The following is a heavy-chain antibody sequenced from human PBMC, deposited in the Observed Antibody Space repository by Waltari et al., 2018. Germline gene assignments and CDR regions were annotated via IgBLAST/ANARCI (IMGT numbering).Heavy chain of an antibody. CDR2: NYTSWIT. V-gene: IGHV4-4*07. J-gene: IGHJ4*02. CDR1: GGSISSYY. D-gene: IGHD3-3*01. Sequence: QVQLQESGPGLVKPSETLSLTCTVPGGSISSYYWSWIRQPAGQGLGWIGRNYTSWITNYNPPLKSRVTMSVDTSKNQFSLKLSSVTAADTAVYYCARDRAGLRFLEWSYYFDYWGQGTLVTVSS. CDR3: ARDRAGLRFLEWSYYFDY.